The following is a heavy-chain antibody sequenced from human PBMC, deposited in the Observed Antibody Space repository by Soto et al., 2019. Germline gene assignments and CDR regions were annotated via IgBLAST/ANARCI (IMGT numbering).Heavy chain of an antibody. CDR2: ISAYNGNT. D-gene: IGHD3-16*02. V-gene: IGHV1-18*01. Sequence: GASVKVSCKASGYTFTSYGISWVRQAPGQGLEWMGWISAYNGNTNYAQKLQGRVTMTTDTPTSTAYMELRSLRSDDTAVYYCARMYYDYIWGSYHPDYWGQGTLVTVSS. CDR3: ARMYYDYIWGSYHPDY. CDR1: GYTFTSYG. J-gene: IGHJ4*02.